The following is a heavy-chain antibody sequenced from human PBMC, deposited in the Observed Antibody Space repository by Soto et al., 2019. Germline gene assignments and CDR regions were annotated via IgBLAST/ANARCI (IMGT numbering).Heavy chain of an antibody. CDR2: ISGSGGST. D-gene: IGHD2-2*01. CDR1: GFRFSNYA. J-gene: IGHJ6*02. V-gene: IGHV3-23*01. CDR3: AKDPYCTSTSCYMDV. Sequence: EVQLLESGGGLVQPGGSLRLSFAASGFRFSNYAMSWVRQAPGKGLEWVSGISGSGGSTYYADSVKGRFTISRDNSKNTLYLQMNSLRAEDTAVYYCAKDPYCTSTSCYMDVWGQGTTVTVSS.